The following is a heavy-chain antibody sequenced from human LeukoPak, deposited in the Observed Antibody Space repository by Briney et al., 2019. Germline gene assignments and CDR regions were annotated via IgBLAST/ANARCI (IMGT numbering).Heavy chain of an antibody. J-gene: IGHJ4*02. V-gene: IGHV3-21*01. D-gene: IGHD6-13*01. CDR3: ARGEKQQLPTYYFDY. Sequence: GGSLRLSCATSGFSFSTYTMNWVRQAPGKGLAWVSSISTNSDYIYYADSVKGRFTISRDNAKTSLFLQMNSLRAEDTAVYYCARGEKQQLPTYYFDYWGQGTLVTVSS. CDR1: GFSFSTYT. CDR2: ISTNSDYI.